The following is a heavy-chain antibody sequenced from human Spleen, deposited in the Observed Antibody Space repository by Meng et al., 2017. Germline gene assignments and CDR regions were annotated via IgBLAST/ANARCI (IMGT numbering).Heavy chain of an antibody. V-gene: IGHV4-34*01. Sequence: GSLRLSCTVSGGSISSYYWSWIRQPPGKGLEWIGEINHSGSTNYNPSLKSRVTISVDTSKNQFSLKLSSVTAADTAVYYCARGPHTYYYDSSGAPPLHWGQGTLVTVSS. D-gene: IGHD3-22*01. CDR3: ARGPHTYYYDSSGAPPLH. CDR2: INHSGST. CDR1: GGSISSYY. J-gene: IGHJ4*02.